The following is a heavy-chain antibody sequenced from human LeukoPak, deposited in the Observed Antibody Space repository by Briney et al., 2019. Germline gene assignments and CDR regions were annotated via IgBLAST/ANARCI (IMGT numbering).Heavy chain of an antibody. CDR2: ISGSGDIT. CDR1: GFTFATYY. V-gene: IGHV3-23*01. D-gene: IGHD3-3*01. CDR3: LRWSGFHY. Sequence: GGSLRLSCAASGFTFATYYMTWVRQAPGKGLEWVSTISGSGDITYYADSVRGRFTISRDNSKDTLYLQMNNLRAEDTAVYYCLRWSGFHYWGQGTRVTVSP. J-gene: IGHJ4*02.